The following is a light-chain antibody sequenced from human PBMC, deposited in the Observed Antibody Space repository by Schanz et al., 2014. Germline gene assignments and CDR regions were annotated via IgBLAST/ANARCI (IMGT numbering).Light chain of an antibody. V-gene: IGLV1-40*01. CDR1: SSNIGAGYD. Sequence: QSVLTQPPSVSGAPGQRVTISCTGSSSNIGAGYDVHWYQQLPGTAPKLLIYGNSNRPSGVPDRFSGSKSGTSASLAITGLQAEDEADYYCCSYAGSTNLRFGGGTKLTVL. CDR3: CSYAGSTNLR. CDR2: GNS. J-gene: IGLJ3*02.